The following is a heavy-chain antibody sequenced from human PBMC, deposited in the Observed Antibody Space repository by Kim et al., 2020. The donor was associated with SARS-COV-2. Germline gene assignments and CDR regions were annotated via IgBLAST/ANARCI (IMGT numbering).Heavy chain of an antibody. D-gene: IGHD3-10*01. Sequence: KSRVTISVDTSKNQFSLKLSSVTAADTAVYYCERVNSSGSYYNVEVFFDYWGQGTLVTVSS. J-gene: IGHJ4*02. CDR3: ERVNSSGSYYNVEVFFDY. V-gene: IGHV4-59*01.